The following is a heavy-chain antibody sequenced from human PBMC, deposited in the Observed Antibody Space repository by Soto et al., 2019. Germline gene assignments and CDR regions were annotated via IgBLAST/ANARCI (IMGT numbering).Heavy chain of an antibody. CDR2: ISGSGGNT. CDR1: GFTFSSYA. D-gene: IGHD3-22*01. Sequence: EVQLLESGGGLVQPGGSLRLSCAASGFTFSSYAMSWVRQAPGKGLEWVSAISGSGGNTYYADSVKGRFTISRENSKNMLYLQMNSLRAEDTAVYYCAKPDYYDSSGYYPYDAFDIWGQGTMVTVSS. J-gene: IGHJ3*02. CDR3: AKPDYYDSSGYYPYDAFDI. V-gene: IGHV3-23*01.